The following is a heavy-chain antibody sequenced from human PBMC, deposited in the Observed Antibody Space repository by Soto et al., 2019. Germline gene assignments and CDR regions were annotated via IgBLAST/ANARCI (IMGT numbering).Heavy chain of an antibody. J-gene: IGHJ6*02. CDR3: ARGYYYDSSGYTLSYYYYYGMDV. CDR1: GGTFSSYA. Sequence: QVQLVQSGAEVKKPGSSVKVSCKASGGTFSSYAISWVRQAPGQGLEWMGGIIPIFGTANYAQKFQGRVTITAEESTSTAYMELSSLRSEDTAVYYCARGYYYDSSGYTLSYYYYYGMDVWGQGTTVTVSS. CDR2: IIPIFGTA. V-gene: IGHV1-69*12. D-gene: IGHD3-22*01.